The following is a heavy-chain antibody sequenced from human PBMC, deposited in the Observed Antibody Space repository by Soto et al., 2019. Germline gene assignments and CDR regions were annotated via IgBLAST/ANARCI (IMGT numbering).Heavy chain of an antibody. V-gene: IGHV1-3*01. CDR2: INAGNGNT. CDR3: ARGQLRYFDWPWYFDY. J-gene: IGHJ4*02. Sequence: ASVKVSCKASGYTFTSYAMHWVRQAPGQRLEWMGWINAGNGNTKYSQKFQGRVTITRDTSASTAYMELSSLRSEDTAVYYCARGQLRYFDWPWYFDYWGQGTLVTVSS. CDR1: GYTFTSYA. D-gene: IGHD3-9*01.